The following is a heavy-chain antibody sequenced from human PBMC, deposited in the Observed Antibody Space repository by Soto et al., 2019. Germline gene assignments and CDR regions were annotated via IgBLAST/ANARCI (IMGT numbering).Heavy chain of an antibody. CDR1: GGSISSSSFY. CDR2: TYFIGST. J-gene: IGHJ6*02. CDR3: ARHGNGVSDLSSFVQGMDV. V-gene: IGHV4-39*01. Sequence: SETLSLTCTVSGGSISSSSFYWGWIRHPTGKGLEWIGSTYFIGSTYYNPSLRSLVTMSVDTSKNHLSLKLNSVTAAYTDVYYRARHGNGVSDLSSFVQGMDVWGQGTTVT. D-gene: IGHD3-3*01.